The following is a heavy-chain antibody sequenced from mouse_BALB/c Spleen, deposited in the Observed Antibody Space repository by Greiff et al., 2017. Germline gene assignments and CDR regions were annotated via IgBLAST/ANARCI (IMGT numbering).Heavy chain of an antibody. J-gene: IGHJ3*01. V-gene: IGHV5-12-2*01. CDR1: GFTFSSYT. D-gene: IGHD1-1*01. Sequence: EVKLVESGGGSVQPGGSLKLSCAASGFTFSSYTMSWVRQTPEKRLEWVAYISNGGGSTYYPDTVKGRFTISRDNAKNTLYLQMSSLKSEDTAMYYCARSSGDYGSAYWGQGTLVTVSA. CDR3: ARSSGDYGSAY. CDR2: ISNGGGST.